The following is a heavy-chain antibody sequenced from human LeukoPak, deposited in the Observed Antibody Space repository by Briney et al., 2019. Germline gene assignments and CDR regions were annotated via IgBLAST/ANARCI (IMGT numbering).Heavy chain of an antibody. D-gene: IGHD2-21*01. CDR2: IGIDGSDE. J-gene: IGHJ4*02. Sequence: PGGSLRLSCATSGFTFSIYGMHWVRQFTGKGVEWVAFIGIDGSDEEYVDSVKGRFTISRDNSKNTLYLQMKNLRLEDTAMYYCTKDTGEGDFWGQGTLVTVSS. CDR1: GFTFSIYG. V-gene: IGHV3-30*02. CDR3: TKDTGEGDF.